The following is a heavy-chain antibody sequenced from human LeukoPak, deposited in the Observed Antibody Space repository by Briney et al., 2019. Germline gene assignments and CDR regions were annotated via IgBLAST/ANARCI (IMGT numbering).Heavy chain of an antibody. D-gene: IGHD6-13*01. CDR3: ARANIAAAGSIDY. V-gene: IGHV4-34*01. J-gene: IGHJ4*02. Sequence: SETLSLTCAVYGGSFSGYYWSWIRQPPGKGLEWIGEINHSGSTNYNPSLKSRVTISVDKSKNQFSLKLSSVTAADTAVYYCARANIAAAGSIDYWGQGTLVTVSS. CDR2: INHSGST. CDR1: GGSFSGYY.